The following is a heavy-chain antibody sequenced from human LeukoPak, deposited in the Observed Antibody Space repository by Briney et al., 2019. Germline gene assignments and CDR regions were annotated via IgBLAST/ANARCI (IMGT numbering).Heavy chain of an antibody. CDR3: ARDKGYCSSTSCYDWFDP. CDR1: GFTFSSYG. D-gene: IGHD2-2*01. J-gene: IGHJ5*02. CDR2: IWYDGSNK. Sequence: GRSLRLSCAASGFTFSSYGMHWVRRAPGKGLEWVAVIWYDGSNKYYADSVKGRFTISRDNSKNTLYLQMNSLRAEDTAVYYCARDKGYCSSTSCYDWFDPWGQGTLVTVSS. V-gene: IGHV3-33*01.